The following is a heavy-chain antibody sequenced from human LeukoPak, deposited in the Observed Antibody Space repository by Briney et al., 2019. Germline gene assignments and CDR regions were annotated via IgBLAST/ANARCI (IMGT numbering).Heavy chain of an antibody. CDR1: GGSISSYY. J-gene: IGHJ3*02. Sequence: SETLSLTCTVSGGSISSYYWSWIRQPPGKGLEWIGYIYYSGSSNYNPSLKSRVPTSVDTSKNQFSLKLSPVTAADTAVYYCARGGSILTGYYPHDAVDIWGQGTMVTVSS. D-gene: IGHD3-9*01. CDR3: ARGGSILTGYYPHDAVDI. V-gene: IGHV4-59*01. CDR2: IYYSGSS.